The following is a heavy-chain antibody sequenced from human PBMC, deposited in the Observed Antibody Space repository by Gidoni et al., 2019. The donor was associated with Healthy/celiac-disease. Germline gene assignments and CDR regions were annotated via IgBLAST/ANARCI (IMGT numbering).Heavy chain of an antibody. CDR2: MSGSGGST. Sequence: EVQLLESGGGLVQPGGSLRLSCAASVFTFSSYAMSRVRQAPGKGLEWVSAMSGSGGSTDYADSVKGRFTISRDNSKNTLYLQMNSLRAEDTDVYYCAKDLGGAMEDYWGQGTLVTVSS. CDR3: AKDLGGAMEDY. CDR1: VFTFSSYA. V-gene: IGHV3-23*01. D-gene: IGHD5-18*01. J-gene: IGHJ4*02.